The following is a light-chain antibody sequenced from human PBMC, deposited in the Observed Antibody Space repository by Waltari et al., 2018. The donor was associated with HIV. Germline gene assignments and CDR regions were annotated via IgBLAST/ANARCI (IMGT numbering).Light chain of an antibody. CDR2: GAS. CDR3: QQYGDSPA. Sequence: DTVLTQSPGTLSLSPGERATLYCRASQNVYANYLAWYQQKPGQAPRVRIYGASDRAAGIPERFSGSGSGTDFALTISKLEPEDFSVYYCQQYGDSPAFGQGTKVEIK. CDR1: QNVYANY. J-gene: IGKJ1*01. V-gene: IGKV3-20*01.